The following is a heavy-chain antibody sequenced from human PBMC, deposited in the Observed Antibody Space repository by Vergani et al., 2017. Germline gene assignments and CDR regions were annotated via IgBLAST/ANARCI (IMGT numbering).Heavy chain of an antibody. CDR3: ARSNTGGYSQFTYYMDV. CDR1: GGTFSSYA. J-gene: IGHJ6*03. CDR2: IIPIFGTA. V-gene: IGHV1-69*06. Sequence: QVQLVQSGAEVKKPGSSVKVSCKASGGTFSSYAISWVRQAPGQGLEWMGGIIPIFGTANYAQKFQGRVTITADKSTSTAHMELSSLRSEDTAVYYCARSNTGGYSQFTYYMDVWGKGTTVTVSS. D-gene: IGHD4-23*01.